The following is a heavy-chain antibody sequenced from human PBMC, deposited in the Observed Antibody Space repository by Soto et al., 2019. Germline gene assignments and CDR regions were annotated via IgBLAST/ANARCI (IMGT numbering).Heavy chain of an antibody. D-gene: IGHD3-3*01. V-gene: IGHV3-30*18. CDR2: ISDDGSNE. Sequence: SLRLSCAASGISLRSYGLHWVRQAPGKGLEWVAVISDDGSNEYYADSVKGRFTISRDNSKNTLFLQMNSLRVEDTAVYYCAKGMSDYYYFGMDVWGQGTTVTVSS. J-gene: IGHJ6*02. CDR1: GISLRSYG. CDR3: AKGMSDYYYFGMDV.